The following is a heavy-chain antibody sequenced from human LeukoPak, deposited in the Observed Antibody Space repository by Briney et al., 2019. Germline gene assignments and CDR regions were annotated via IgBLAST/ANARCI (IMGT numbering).Heavy chain of an antibody. CDR3: ARDPLYGSGRTEGWFDP. J-gene: IGHJ5*02. V-gene: IGHV4-39*07. CDR1: SGSISTSNYY. CDR2: IYYSGST. Sequence: SETLSLTCTVSSGSISTSNYYWGWVRQPPGKGLEWIGSIYYSGSTYYNPSLKSRVTISVDTSKNQFSLKLSSVTAADTAVYYCARDPLYGSGRTEGWFDPWGQGTLVTVSS. D-gene: IGHD3-10*01.